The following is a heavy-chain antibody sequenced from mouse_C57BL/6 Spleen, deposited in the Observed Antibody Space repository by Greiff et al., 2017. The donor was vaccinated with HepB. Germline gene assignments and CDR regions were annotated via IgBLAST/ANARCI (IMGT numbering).Heavy chain of an antibody. CDR3: ARWGTTVVATDY. Sequence: EVQLQQSGPELVKPGASVKISCKASGYSFTGYYMHWVKQSSEKSLEWIGEINPSTGGTSYNQKSKGKATLTVDKSSSTAYMQLKSLTSEDSAVYYCARWGTTVVATDYWGQGTTLTVSS. V-gene: IGHV1-43*01. CDR2: INPSTGGT. D-gene: IGHD1-1*01. J-gene: IGHJ2*01. CDR1: GYSFTGYY.